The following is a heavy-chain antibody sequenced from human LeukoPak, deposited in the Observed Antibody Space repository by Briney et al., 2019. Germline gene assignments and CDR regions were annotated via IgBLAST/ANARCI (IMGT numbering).Heavy chain of an antibody. J-gene: IGHJ4*02. V-gene: IGHV3-23*01. CDR2: ISGSGGST. CDR3: AKDKGITMVRGAVDY. Sequence: SGGSLRVSCAASGFTFSSYAMSWVRQAPGKGLEWVSAISGSGGSTYYADSVKGRFTISRDNSKNTLYLQMNSLRAEDTAVYYCAKDKGITMVRGAVDYWGQGTLVTVSS. D-gene: IGHD3-10*01. CDR1: GFTFSSYA.